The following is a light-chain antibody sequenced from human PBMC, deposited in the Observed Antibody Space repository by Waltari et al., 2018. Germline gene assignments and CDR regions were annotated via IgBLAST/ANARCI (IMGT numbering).Light chain of an antibody. CDR1: SSNIGAGYD. Sequence: QSVLTQPPSASGAPGQRVTLSSTGSSSNIGAGYDVHWYQQLPGTAPKLLIYGNSNRPSGVPDRFSGSKSGTSASLAITGLQAEDEADYYCQSYDSSLSAYVFGTGTKVTVL. CDR3: QSYDSSLSAYV. CDR2: GNS. V-gene: IGLV1-40*01. J-gene: IGLJ1*01.